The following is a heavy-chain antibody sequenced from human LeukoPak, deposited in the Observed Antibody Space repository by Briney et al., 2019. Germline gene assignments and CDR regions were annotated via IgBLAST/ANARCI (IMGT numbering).Heavy chain of an antibody. Sequence: SETLSLTCAVYGGSFSGYYWSWIRQPPGKGLEWIGEINHSGSTNYNPPLKSRVTISVDTSKNQFSLKLSSVTAADTAVYYCARAFWLELPTSTYYFDYWGQGTLVTVSS. CDR3: ARAFWLELPTSTYYFDY. D-gene: IGHD1-7*01. J-gene: IGHJ4*02. CDR1: GGSFSGYY. CDR2: INHSGST. V-gene: IGHV4-34*01.